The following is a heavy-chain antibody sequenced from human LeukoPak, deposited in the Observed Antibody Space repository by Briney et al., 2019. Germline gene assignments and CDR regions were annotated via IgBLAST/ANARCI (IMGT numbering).Heavy chain of an antibody. V-gene: IGHV3-30*02. CDR1: GFRFSGIG. CDR3: AKDLWYTSSSEEY. CDR2: IRNDGGK. Sequence: PGGSLRLSCAASGFRFSGIGMHWVRQAPGKGLDWVAYIRNDGGKQYADSVKGRFSISRDNSKNTLSLEMNSLRAEDTAVYYCAKDLWYTSSSEEYWGQGTLVTVSS. D-gene: IGHD6-6*01. J-gene: IGHJ4*02.